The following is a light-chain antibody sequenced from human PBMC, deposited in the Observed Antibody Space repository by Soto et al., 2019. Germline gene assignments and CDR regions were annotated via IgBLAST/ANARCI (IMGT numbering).Light chain of an antibody. CDR1: SSDVGG. Sequence: QSALTQPASVSGSPGQSITISCTGTSSDVGGVSWYQQHPGKAPKLMIYDVSNRPSGVSNRFSGSNSGNTASLTISGLQAEDEADYYCSSYTSSSTRVFGTGTKLTVL. CDR3: SSYTSSSTRV. V-gene: IGLV2-14*01. CDR2: DVS. J-gene: IGLJ1*01.